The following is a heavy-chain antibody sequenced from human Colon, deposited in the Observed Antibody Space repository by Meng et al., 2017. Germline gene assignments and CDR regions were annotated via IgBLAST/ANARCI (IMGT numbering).Heavy chain of an antibody. D-gene: IGHD3-16*01. CDR3: AAQRRSTSYPYY. J-gene: IGHJ4*02. CDR1: VGSSGDYY. V-gene: IGHV4-34*01. CDR2: ISHRGTT. Sequence: VQLQQWAAGLLNASSPLVPTCAFSVGSSGDYYWSWLRHSPGKGLEWIGEISHRGTTNYNPSLKSRVTISLDTSRNQFSLNLTSVTAADTAVYYCAAQRRSTSYPYYWGQGTLVTVSS.